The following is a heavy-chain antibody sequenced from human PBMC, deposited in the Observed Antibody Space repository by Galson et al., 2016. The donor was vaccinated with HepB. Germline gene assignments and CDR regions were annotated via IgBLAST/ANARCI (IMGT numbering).Heavy chain of an antibody. Sequence: SLRLSCAASGFTFSTHWMHWLRQVPGKGLVWVARINIDGNATNHADSVKGRSTVSRDNAQNTLFLQMDSLRDDDTAVYYCASEEITVVGGVITPRFDSWGQGTLVTVSS. V-gene: IGHV3-74*01. CDR3: ASEEITVVGGVITPRFDS. D-gene: IGHD3-10*01. CDR1: GFTFSTHW. J-gene: IGHJ5*01. CDR2: INIDGNAT.